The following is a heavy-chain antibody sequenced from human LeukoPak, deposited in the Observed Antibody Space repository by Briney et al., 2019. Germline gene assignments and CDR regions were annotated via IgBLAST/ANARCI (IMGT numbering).Heavy chain of an antibody. V-gene: IGHV1-69*01. CDR3: ARSGYSSSQNWFDP. D-gene: IGHD6-13*01. J-gene: IGHJ5*02. Sequence: GSSVKVSCKASGGTFSSYAISWVRQAPGQGLEWMGGIIPIFGTANYAQKFQGRVTITADESTSTAYMELSSLRSEDTAAYYCARSGYSSSQNWFDPWGQGTLVTVSS. CDR2: IIPIFGTA. CDR1: GGTFSSYA.